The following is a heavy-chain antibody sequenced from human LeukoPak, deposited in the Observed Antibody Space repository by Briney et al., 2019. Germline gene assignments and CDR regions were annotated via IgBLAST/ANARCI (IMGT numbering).Heavy chain of an antibody. Sequence: GGSLRLSCAASGFTFRTSWMSWVRQAPGKGLEWMTNINGDGSVKNYVDSVKGRFTISRDNAENSLYLQMNSLRAEDTAVYFCARDRAYSTSDYWGQGTLVTVSS. CDR2: INGDGSVK. J-gene: IGHJ4*02. CDR3: ARDRAYSTSDY. D-gene: IGHD3-16*01. V-gene: IGHV3-7*01. CDR1: GFTFRTSW.